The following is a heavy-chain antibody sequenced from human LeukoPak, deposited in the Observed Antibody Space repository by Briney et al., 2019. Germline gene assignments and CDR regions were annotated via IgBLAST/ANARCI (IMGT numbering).Heavy chain of an antibody. Sequence: SETLSLTCTVSGGSISSYYWSWIRQPPGKGLEWIGYIYYSGSTNYNPSLKSRVTISVDTSKNQFSLKLSSVIAADTAVYYCARYSGIYNFWSGYPYGMDVWGQGTTVTVSS. V-gene: IGHV4-59*01. CDR2: IYYSGST. CDR3: ARYSGIYNFWSGYPYGMDV. J-gene: IGHJ6*02. CDR1: GGSISSYY. D-gene: IGHD3-3*01.